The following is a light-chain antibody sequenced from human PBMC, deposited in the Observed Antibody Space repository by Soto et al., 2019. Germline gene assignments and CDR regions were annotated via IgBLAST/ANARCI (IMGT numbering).Light chain of an antibody. V-gene: IGLV2-14*01. Sequence: QSVLTQPASVSGSPGQSITISCTGSSSDIGAYNYVSWFQQYPGKAPKLIISEVSNRPSGVSNRFSGSKSGTVASLTISGLQTEDEADYFCFSFTTDWTHVFGTGTKVTVL. CDR1: SSDIGAYNY. CDR2: EVS. CDR3: FSFTTDWTHV. J-gene: IGLJ1*01.